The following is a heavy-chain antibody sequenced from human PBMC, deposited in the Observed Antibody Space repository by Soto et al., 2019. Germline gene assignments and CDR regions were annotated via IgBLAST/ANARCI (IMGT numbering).Heavy chain of an antibody. CDR1: GGSFSGYY. CDR2: INHSGST. J-gene: IGHJ5*02. D-gene: IGHD6-19*01. V-gene: IGHV4-34*01. Sequence: SGTLSLTCAVYGGSFSGYYWSWIRQPPGKGLEWIGEINHSGSTNYNPSLKSRVTISVDTSKNQFSLKLSSVTAADTAVYYCARRLLGWTWFDPWGQGTLVTVSS. CDR3: ARRLLGWTWFDP.